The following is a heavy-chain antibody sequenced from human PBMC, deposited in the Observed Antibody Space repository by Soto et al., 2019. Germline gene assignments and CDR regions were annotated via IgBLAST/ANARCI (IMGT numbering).Heavy chain of an antibody. V-gene: IGHV3-23*01. CDR1: GFTFSNYV. J-gene: IGHJ1*01. D-gene: IGHD6-13*01. Sequence: PGGSLRLSCAASGFTFSNYVMTWVRQPPGKGLEWVSAMDMNSSGGGETTYYADSVKGRFTISRDNSKNTLYLQMNSLRAEDTAVYYCAKEPYSSSELQHWGQGTLVTVSS. CDR2: MDMNSSGGGETT. CDR3: AKEPYSSSELQH.